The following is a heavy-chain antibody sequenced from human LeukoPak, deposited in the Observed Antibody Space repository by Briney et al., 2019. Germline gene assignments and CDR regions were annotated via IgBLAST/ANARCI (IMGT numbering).Heavy chain of an antibody. CDR2: ISAYNGNT. CDR3: ARDNSVGDIAWWFDP. D-gene: IGHD3-16*02. V-gene: IGHV1-18*01. J-gene: IGHJ5*02. Sequence: ASVKVSCKASGYTFTGYDFSWVRQAPGQGLEWMGWISAYNGNTNYAQILQGRLTMTTDTSTSTAYMELRSLRSDDTAVYYCARDNSVGDIAWWFDPWGQGTLVTVSS. CDR1: GYTFTGYD.